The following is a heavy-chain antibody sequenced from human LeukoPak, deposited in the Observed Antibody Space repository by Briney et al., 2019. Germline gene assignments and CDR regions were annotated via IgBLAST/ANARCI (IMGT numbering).Heavy chain of an antibody. Sequence: GGSLRLSCAASGFTFSSYAMSWVRQAPGKGLEWVSAISGSGGGTYYADSVKGRFTISRENAKNSLSLQMNSLRAEDTAVYYCVRQQTPHGNFDYWGQGTLVTVSS. CDR2: ISGSGGGT. J-gene: IGHJ4*02. D-gene: IGHD1-1*01. CDR1: GFTFSSYA. CDR3: VRQQTPHGNFDY. V-gene: IGHV3-23*01.